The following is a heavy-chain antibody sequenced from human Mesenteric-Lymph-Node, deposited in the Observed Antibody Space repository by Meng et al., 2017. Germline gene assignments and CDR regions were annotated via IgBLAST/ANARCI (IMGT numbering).Heavy chain of an antibody. V-gene: IGHV1-46*01. J-gene: IGHJ4*02. Sequence: ASVKVSCKASGYTFTSYYMHWVRQAPGQGLEWMGIINPSGGSTSYAQKFQGRVTMTRDTSTSTVYMELSSLRSEDTAVYYCARDQSEVSSGYYYYNYWGQGTLVTVSS. CDR1: GYTFTSYY. CDR2: INPSGGST. D-gene: IGHD3-22*01. CDR3: ARDQSEVSSGYYYYNY.